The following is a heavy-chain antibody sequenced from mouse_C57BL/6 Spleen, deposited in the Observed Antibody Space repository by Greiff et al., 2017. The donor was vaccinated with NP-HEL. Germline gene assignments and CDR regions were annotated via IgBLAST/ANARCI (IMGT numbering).Heavy chain of an antibody. D-gene: IGHD2-1*01. CDR3: ARSLYGNYYAMDY. J-gene: IGHJ4*01. V-gene: IGHV1-50*01. Sequence: QVQLKQPGAELVKPGASVKLSCKASGYTFTSYWMQWVKQRPGQGLEWIGEIDPSDSYTNYNQKFKGKATLTVDTSSSTAYMQLSSLTSEDSAVYYCARSLYGNYYAMDYWGQGTSVTVSS. CDR2: IDPSDSYT. CDR1: GYTFTSYW.